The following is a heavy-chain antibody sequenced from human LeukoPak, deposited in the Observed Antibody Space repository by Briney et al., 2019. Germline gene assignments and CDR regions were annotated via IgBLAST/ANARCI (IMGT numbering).Heavy chain of an antibody. D-gene: IGHD5-18*01. CDR1: GFTFSTYV. J-gene: IGHJ4*02. V-gene: IGHV3-21*01. Sequence: SGGSLTLSCTASGFTFSTYVMNWVRQAPGKGLEWVSVISSSSSHIYYADSVKGRFTISRDNAKNSLYLQMNSLRAEDTAVYYCVKARGIQLWLPGDYWGEGPLVTVSS. CDR3: VKARGIQLWLPGDY. CDR2: ISSSSSHI.